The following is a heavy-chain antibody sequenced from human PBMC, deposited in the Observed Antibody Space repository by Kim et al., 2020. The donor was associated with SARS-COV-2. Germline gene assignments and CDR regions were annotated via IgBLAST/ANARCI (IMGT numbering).Heavy chain of an antibody. CDR2: LSSGSNYI. CDR3: ARDQDTPPPDYFHY. V-gene: IGHV3-21*04. CDR1: GFTFSTYT. D-gene: IGHD2-15*01. Sequence: GGSLRLSCSASGFTFSTYTMNWVRQAPGKGLEWVSYLSSGSNYIYYADSVRGRFTISRDNAQNSLDLQMNSLRAEDTAVYFCARDQDTPPPDYFHYYGQG. J-gene: IGHJ4*02.